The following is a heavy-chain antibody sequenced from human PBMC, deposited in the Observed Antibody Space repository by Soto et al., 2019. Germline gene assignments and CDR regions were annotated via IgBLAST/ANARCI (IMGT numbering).Heavy chain of an antibody. J-gene: IGHJ4*01. CDR2: ISCCGGTA. CDR1: GFNLNKYA. CDR3: AKADGQQWLLPHLEN. D-gene: IGHD6-19*01. V-gene: IGHV3-23*01. Sequence: EVQLLESGGGLVRPGESLRLSCAASGFNLNKYAMSWVRQAPGEGLEWVSGISCCGGTASYADSVKVRFTIARDDAKNTLYLDMNSLVVEDTAEYYGAKADGQQWLLPHLENWGRGTLVTVS.